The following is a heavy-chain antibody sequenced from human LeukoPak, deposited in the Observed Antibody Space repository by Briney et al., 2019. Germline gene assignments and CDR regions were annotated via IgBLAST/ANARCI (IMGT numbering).Heavy chain of an antibody. J-gene: IGHJ4*02. CDR2: IWYDGSNK. Sequence: GRSLRLSCAASGFTFSSYGMHWVRQAPGKGLELVAVIWYDGSNKYYADSVKGRFTISRDNSKNTLYLQMNSLRAEDTAVYYCARDGQAAAAVWMDYWGQGTLVTVSS. D-gene: IGHD6-13*01. CDR1: GFTFSSYG. CDR3: ARDGQAAAAVWMDY. V-gene: IGHV3-33*01.